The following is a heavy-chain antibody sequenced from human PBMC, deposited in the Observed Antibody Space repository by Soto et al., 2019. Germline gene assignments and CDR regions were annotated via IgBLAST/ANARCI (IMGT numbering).Heavy chain of an antibody. CDR3: ASSERSSWYILAYY. J-gene: IGHJ4*02. D-gene: IGHD6-13*01. CDR2: ISAYNGNT. Sequence: ASVKGSCNSSGYTFTSYGISWVRQAPGQGLEWMGWISAYNGNTNYAQKLQGRVTMTTDTSTSTAYMELRSLRSDDTAVYYCASSERSSWYILAYYWGQGTLVTVSS. V-gene: IGHV1-18*04. CDR1: GYTFTSYG.